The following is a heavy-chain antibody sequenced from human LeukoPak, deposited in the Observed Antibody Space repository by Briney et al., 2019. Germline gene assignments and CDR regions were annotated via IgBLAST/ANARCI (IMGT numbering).Heavy chain of an antibody. Sequence: GRSLRLSCAASGFTFSSYGMYWVRQAPGKGLEWVAVISYDGSNKYYADSVKGRFTISRDNSKNTLYLQMNSLRAEDTAVYYCAKESDSITMIVHSLGHAFDIWGQGTMVTVSS. CDR2: ISYDGSNK. J-gene: IGHJ3*02. CDR1: GFTFSSYG. D-gene: IGHD3-22*01. V-gene: IGHV3-30*18. CDR3: AKESDSITMIVHSLGHAFDI.